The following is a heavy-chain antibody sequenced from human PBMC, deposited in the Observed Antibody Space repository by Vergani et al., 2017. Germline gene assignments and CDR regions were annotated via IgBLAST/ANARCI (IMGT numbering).Heavy chain of an antibody. J-gene: IGHJ6*02. CDR2: FDPEDGET. V-gene: IGHV1-24*01. D-gene: IGHD2-2*01. CDR1: GYTLTELS. CDR3: ATDGGQLLFPCYYYYGMDV. Sequence: QVQLVQSGAEVKKPGASVKVSCKVSGYTLTELSMHWVRPAPGKGLEWLGGFDPEDGETIYAQKFQGRVTMTEDTSTDTAYMGLSSLRSEDTAVYYCATDGGQLLFPCYYYYGMDVWGQGTTVTVSS.